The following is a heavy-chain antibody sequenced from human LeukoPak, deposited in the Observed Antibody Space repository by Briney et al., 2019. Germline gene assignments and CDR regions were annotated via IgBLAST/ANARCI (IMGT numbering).Heavy chain of an antibody. Sequence: GGSLRLSCAASGFPFSNYWMHWVRQAPGKGLVWVSRINSDGSGASYGDSVKGRFTISRDNAKNTLYLQMTSLRAEDTAVYYCARVYYGSGSPNFDYWGQGTLVTVSS. V-gene: IGHV3-74*01. CDR1: GFPFSNYW. J-gene: IGHJ4*02. CDR3: ARVYYGSGSPNFDY. D-gene: IGHD3-10*01. CDR2: INSDGSGA.